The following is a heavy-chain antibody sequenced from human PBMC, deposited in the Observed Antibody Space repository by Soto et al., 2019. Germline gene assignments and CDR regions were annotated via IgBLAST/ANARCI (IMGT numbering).Heavy chain of an antibody. V-gene: IGHV5-51*01. J-gene: IGHJ5*02. CDR2: IYPGDSDT. CDR3: ARHGSNWNSYNWFDP. D-gene: IGHD1-1*01. Sequence: GESLKISCEGSGYRFSDSWIGWVRKMPGKGLEWMGLIYPGDSDTRYSPSFQGQVTISADKSINTAYLQWNSLRASDTAMYYCARHGSNWNSYNWFDPWGQGTLVTVSS. CDR1: GYRFSDSW.